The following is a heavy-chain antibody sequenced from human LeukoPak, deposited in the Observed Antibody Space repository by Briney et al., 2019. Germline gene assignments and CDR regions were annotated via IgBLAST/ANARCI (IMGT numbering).Heavy chain of an antibody. V-gene: IGHV4-39*07. CDR2: VFRTGTA. J-gene: IGHJ6*02. D-gene: IGHD3-10*01. Sequence: SETLSLTCSVSGASISRSTYYWGWIRQPSGKGLEWIGSVFRTGTAYYNPSLKSRVTISVDTSKNQFSLKLSSVTAADTAVYYCARMVRAPYGMDVWGQGTTVTVSS. CDR1: GASISRSTYY. CDR3: ARMVRAPYGMDV.